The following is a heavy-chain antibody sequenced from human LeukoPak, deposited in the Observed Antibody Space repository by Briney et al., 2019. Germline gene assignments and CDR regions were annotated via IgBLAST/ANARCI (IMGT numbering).Heavy chain of an antibody. J-gene: IGHJ6*04. Sequence: GGSLRLSCTASGFTFGDYAMSWVRQAPGKGLEWVGFIRSKAYGGTTEYAASVKGRFTISRDDSKSIAYLQMNSLKTEDTAVYHCTRDHIVVVPAAMRPYYYYGMDVWGKGTTVTVSS. CDR3: TRDHIVVVPAAMRPYYYYGMDV. CDR1: GFTFGDYA. V-gene: IGHV3-49*04. CDR2: IRSKAYGGTT. D-gene: IGHD2-2*01.